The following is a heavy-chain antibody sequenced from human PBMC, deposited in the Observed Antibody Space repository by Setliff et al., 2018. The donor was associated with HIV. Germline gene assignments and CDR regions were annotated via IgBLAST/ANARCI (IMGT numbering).Heavy chain of an antibody. J-gene: IGHJ4*02. CDR1: GGSITTDPYF. V-gene: IGHV4-39*02. Sequence: SETLSLTCTVSGGSITTDPYFWGWIRQPPGKGLEWIGNIYYSGSTYYNPSLKSRVTFSVDTSKNQFSLKLSSVTAADTAVYYCVRDDYGYNGKGFDYWGPGTLVTVSS. CDR2: IYYSGST. CDR3: VRDDYGYNGKGFDY. D-gene: IGHD4-17*01.